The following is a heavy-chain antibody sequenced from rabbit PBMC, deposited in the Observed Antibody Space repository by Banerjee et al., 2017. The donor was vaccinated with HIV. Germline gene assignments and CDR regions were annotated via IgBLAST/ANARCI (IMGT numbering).Heavy chain of an antibody. D-gene: IGHD6-1*01. CDR3: ARESGSAGAGYAL. V-gene: IGHV1S40*01. Sequence: RQAPGKGLEWIACIYVDSVANTYYANWAKGRFSISKTSSTTVTLQMTSLTAADTASYFCARESGSAGAGYALWGPGTLVTVS. CDR2: IYVDSVANT. J-gene: IGHJ4*01.